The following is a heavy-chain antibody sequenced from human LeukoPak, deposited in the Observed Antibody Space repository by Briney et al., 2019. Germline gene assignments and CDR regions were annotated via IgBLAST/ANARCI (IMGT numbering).Heavy chain of an antibody. V-gene: IGHV3-15*01. D-gene: IGHD7-27*01. CDR1: GFTFSNAW. J-gene: IGHJ4*02. CDR2: IKSKTDGGTK. Sequence: GGSLRLSCAASGFTFSNAWMSWVRQAPGTGLEWVGRIKSKTDGGTKDYAAPVKGRFTISRDDSKNTLYLQMNSLKTEDTAVYYCTTLAGDGTFFDYWGQGTLVTVSS. CDR3: TTLAGDGTFFDY.